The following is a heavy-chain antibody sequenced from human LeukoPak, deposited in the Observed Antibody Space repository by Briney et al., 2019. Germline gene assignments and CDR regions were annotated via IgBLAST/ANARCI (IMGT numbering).Heavy chain of an antibody. J-gene: IGHJ6*03. Sequence: ASVTVSCKVSGYTLTELSMHWVRQAPGKGLEWMGGFDPEEGETIYAQKFQGRVTMTEDTSTDTAYMELSSLRSEDTAVYYCATGRYHPYYYYYYMDVWGKGTTVTVSS. V-gene: IGHV1-24*01. CDR3: ATGRYHPYYYYYYMDV. CDR2: FDPEEGET. D-gene: IGHD2-2*01. CDR1: GYTLTELS.